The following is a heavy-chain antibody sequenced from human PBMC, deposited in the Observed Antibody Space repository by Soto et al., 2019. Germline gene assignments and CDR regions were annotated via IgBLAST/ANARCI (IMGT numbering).Heavy chain of an antibody. Sequence: ASVKVSCKASGYTFTSYGISWVRQAPGQGLEWMGWISAYNGNTNYAQKLQARVTMTTDTSTSTAYMELRSLRSDDTAVYYWARDYRGEEGIVVVPAAIDYWGQGTLVTVSS. CDR1: GYTFTSYG. J-gene: IGHJ4*02. V-gene: IGHV1-18*01. CDR3: ARDYRGEEGIVVVPAAIDY. CDR2: ISAYNGNT. D-gene: IGHD2-2*01.